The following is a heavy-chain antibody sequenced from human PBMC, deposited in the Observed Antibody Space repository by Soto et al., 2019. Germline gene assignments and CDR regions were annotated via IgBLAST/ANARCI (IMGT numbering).Heavy chain of an antibody. CDR3: ARAVSTHFDY. Sequence: QVQLQGSGPGLVKPSQTLSLTCTVSGGSVSSGGYYWTWIRQYSGKGLEWVGSISYSGTTYYNPSLRSRVTISVDTSRNHFSLTVTSVNAADTAVYYCARAVSTHFDYWGQGTRVTVSS. D-gene: IGHD6-13*01. CDR1: GGSVSSGGYY. CDR2: ISYSGTT. J-gene: IGHJ4*02. V-gene: IGHV4-31*03.